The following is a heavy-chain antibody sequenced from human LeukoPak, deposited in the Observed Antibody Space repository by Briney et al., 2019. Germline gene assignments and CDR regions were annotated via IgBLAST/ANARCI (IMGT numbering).Heavy chain of an antibody. CDR3: AKVDDLLGWFDP. CDR2: ISGSGGST. CDR1: GFTFSSYA. Sequence: GGSLRLSCAASGFTFSSYAMSWVRQAPGKGLEWVSAISGSGGSTYYADSVKGRFAISRDNSKNTLYLQMNSLRAEDTAVYYCAKVDDLLGWFDPWGQGTLVTVSS. V-gene: IGHV3-23*01. J-gene: IGHJ5*02. D-gene: IGHD2-15*01.